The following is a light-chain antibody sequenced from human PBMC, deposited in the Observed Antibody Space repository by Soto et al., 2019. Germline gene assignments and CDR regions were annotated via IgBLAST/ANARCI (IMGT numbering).Light chain of an antibody. J-gene: IGKJ3*01. CDR3: QEHYSAPPVA. V-gene: IGKV1-27*01. Sequence: DIQMTQSPSSLSASVGDRVSITCRASQGIDHYLAWYQQKPGKVPKLLIYAASTLQSGVPSRFSGSGSGTDFTLTITSLQPEDVATYYCQEHYSAPPVAFGPGTKVDV. CDR1: QGIDHY. CDR2: AAS.